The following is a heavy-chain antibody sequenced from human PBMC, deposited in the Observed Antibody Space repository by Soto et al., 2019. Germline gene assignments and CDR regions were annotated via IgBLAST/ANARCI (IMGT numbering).Heavy chain of an antibody. CDR1: GFTFSSYG. Sequence: QVQLVESGGGVVQPGRSLRLSCAASGFTFSSYGMHWVRQAPGKGLEWVAVISYDGSNKYYADSVKGRFTISRDNSKNSLYLQMNGLRAEDTAVYYCAKGVRNSSGWYEWWYFDLWGRGTLVTVSS. V-gene: IGHV3-30*18. CDR3: AKGVRNSSGWYEWWYFDL. J-gene: IGHJ2*01. D-gene: IGHD6-19*01. CDR2: ISYDGSNK.